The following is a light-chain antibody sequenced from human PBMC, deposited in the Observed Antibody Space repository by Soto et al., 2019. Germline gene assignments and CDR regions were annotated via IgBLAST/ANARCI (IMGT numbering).Light chain of an antibody. Sequence: QSALTQPASVSGSPGQSITISCSGTSSDVGGYNYVSWYQQHPGKAPEVMIYEVSNRPSGVSNRFSGSKAGNTASLTISGLQAEDEADYYCSSFSRSTTLVVFGGGTKVTVL. V-gene: IGLV2-14*01. CDR1: SSDVGGYNY. J-gene: IGLJ2*01. CDR3: SSFSRSTTLVV. CDR2: EVS.